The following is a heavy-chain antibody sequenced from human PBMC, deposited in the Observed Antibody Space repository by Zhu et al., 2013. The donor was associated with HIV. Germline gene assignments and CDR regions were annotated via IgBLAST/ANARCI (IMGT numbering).Heavy chain of an antibody. Sequence: QVQLVQSGAEVKKPGASVKVSCKASGYMFTSYGISWVRQAPGQGLEWMGWISVYNGNTNNVQKFQGRFTMTRNTSIITAYMELSSLRSEDTAVYYCARSDGYKVNYFDYWAREPWSPSPQ. CDR2: ISVYNGNT. J-gene: IGHJ4*02. CDR3: ARSDGYKVNYFDY. CDR1: GYMFTSYG. D-gene: IGHD5-18*01. V-gene: IGHV1-18*01.